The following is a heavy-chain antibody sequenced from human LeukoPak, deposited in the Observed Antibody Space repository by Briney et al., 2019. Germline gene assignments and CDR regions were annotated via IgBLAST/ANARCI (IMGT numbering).Heavy chain of an antibody. D-gene: IGHD3-10*01. CDR3: AKDLGRDGGY. J-gene: IGHJ4*02. Sequence: PGGSLRLSCSASGFSFSSYTMTWVRQAPGKGPEWVSIISGGGDTTFYTDSVKGRFTISRDNSKNTLYLQMNSLRAEDTAVYYCAKDLGRDGGYWGQGTLVTVSS. CDR2: ISGGGDTT. CDR1: GFSFSSYT. V-gene: IGHV3-23*01.